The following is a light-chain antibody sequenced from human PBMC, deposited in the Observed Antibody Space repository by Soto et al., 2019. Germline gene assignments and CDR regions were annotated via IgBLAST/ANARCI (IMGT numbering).Light chain of an antibody. CDR1: QSISSW. Sequence: DIQMTQSPSTLSASVGDRVTITCLASQSISSWLAWYQQKPGKAPKLLIYKASSLESGVPSRFSGSGSGTEFTLTISSLQPDDFATYYCQQYDRYSWTFGQGTKVDIK. CDR2: KAS. CDR3: QQYDRYSWT. J-gene: IGKJ1*01. V-gene: IGKV1-5*03.